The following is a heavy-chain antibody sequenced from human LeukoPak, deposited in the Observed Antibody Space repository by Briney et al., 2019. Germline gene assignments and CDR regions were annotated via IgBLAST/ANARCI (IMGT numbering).Heavy chain of an antibody. V-gene: IGHV4-59*01. D-gene: IGHD4-11*01. Sequence: SETLSLTCTVSGVSISSYYWSWIRQPPGKGLEWIGYIYYSGSTNYNPSLKSRVTISVDTSKNQFSLKLSSVTAAATAVYYCARGRTTATPCGQGTLVTVSS. CDR3: ARGRTTATP. CDR1: GVSISSYY. J-gene: IGHJ5*02. CDR2: IYYSGST.